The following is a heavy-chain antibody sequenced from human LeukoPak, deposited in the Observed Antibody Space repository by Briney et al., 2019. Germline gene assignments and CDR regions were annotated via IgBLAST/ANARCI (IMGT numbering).Heavy chain of an antibody. V-gene: IGHV3-7*01. D-gene: IGHD3-10*01. Sequence: PGGSLRLSCAASGFSFSSYWMSWVRQAPGKGLEWVANIKQDGSEKYYVDSVKGRFTISRDNSKNTLYLQMNSLRAEDTAVYYCAKKAVGSGIGTYYFDYWGQGTLVTVSS. CDR3: AKKAVGSGIGTYYFDY. J-gene: IGHJ4*02. CDR2: IKQDGSEK. CDR1: GFSFSSYW.